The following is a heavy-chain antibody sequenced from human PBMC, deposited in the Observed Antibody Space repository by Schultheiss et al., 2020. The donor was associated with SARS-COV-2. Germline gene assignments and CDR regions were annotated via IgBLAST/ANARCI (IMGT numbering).Heavy chain of an antibody. V-gene: IGHV4-34*01. J-gene: IGHJ6*02. CDR1: GGSFSGYY. D-gene: IGHD2-2*01. CDR2: IYSGGST. Sequence: GSLRLSCAVYGGSFSGYYWSWIRQPPGKGLEWIASIYSGGSTHYNPSLKSRVTISVETSKNQFSLKLNSVTAADTAVYYCARLHCTSASCKRNFFYGMDVWGQGTTVTVSS. CDR3: ARLHCTSASCKRNFFYGMDV.